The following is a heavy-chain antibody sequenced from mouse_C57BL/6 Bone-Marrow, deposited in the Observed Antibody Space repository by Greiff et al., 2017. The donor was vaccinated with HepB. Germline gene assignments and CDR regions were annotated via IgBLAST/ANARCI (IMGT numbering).Heavy chain of an antibody. J-gene: IGHJ4*01. V-gene: IGHV6-3*01. CDR2: IRLKSDNYAT. CDR1: GFTFSNYW. CDR3: TTTVVASMDY. D-gene: IGHD1-1*01. Sequence: DVKLQESGGGLVQPGGSMKLSCVASGFTFSNYWMNWVRQSPEKGLEWVAQIRLKSDNYATHYAESVKGRFTISRDDSKSSVYLQMNNLRAEDTGIYYCTTTVVASMDYWGQGTSVTVSS.